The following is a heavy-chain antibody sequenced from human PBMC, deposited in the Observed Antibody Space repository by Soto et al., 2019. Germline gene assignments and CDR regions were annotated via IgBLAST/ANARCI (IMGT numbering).Heavy chain of an antibody. D-gene: IGHD2-2*01. CDR3: AKDSYCSRTICPTGSSGGS. CDR1: GFTFSSSG. J-gene: IGHJ5*02. V-gene: IGHV3-30*18. CDR2: ISNDGNNK. Sequence: QVQLVESGGGVVQPGRSLRLSCAASGFTFSSSGMHWVRQAPGKGLEWVAVISNDGNNKYYADSVKGRFTTSRDNSKNTLYLQMNSLRGDDTAVYYCAKDSYCSRTICPTGSSGGSWGQGTLVTVSS.